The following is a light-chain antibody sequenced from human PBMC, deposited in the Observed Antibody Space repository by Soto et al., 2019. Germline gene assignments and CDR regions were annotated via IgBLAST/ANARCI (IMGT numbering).Light chain of an antibody. CDR3: AAWDDSLSGVV. V-gene: IGLV1-44*01. Sequence: QSVLTQPPSASGTPGQRVTISCSGSSSNIGSNTVNWYQQVPGTAPKLLIYSNNQRPSGVPDRFSGSKSGTSASLAISGLQSEDEADYYCAAWDDSLSGVVFGGGTQLTVL. J-gene: IGLJ2*01. CDR1: SSNIGSNT. CDR2: SNN.